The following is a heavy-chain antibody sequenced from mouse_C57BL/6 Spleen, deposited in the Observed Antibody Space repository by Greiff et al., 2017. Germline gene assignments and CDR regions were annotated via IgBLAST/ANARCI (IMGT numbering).Heavy chain of an antibody. Sequence: QVQLKESGPELVKPGSSVKLSCKASGYTFTSYWMHWVKQRPIQGLEWIGNIDPSDSETHYNQKFKDKATLTVDKSSSTAYMQLSSLTSEDSAVYYCARSGIYYYGSSYAMDYWGQGTSVTVSS. D-gene: IGHD1-1*01. J-gene: IGHJ4*01. CDR2: IDPSDSET. V-gene: IGHV1-52*01. CDR1: GYTFTSYW. CDR3: ARSGIYYYGSSYAMDY.